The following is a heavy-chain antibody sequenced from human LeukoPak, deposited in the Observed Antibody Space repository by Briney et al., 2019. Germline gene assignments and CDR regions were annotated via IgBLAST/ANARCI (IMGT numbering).Heavy chain of an antibody. CDR2: INPNSGGT. V-gene: IGHV1-2*02. J-gene: IGHJ6*02. Sequence: ASVKVSCKASGGTFSSYAISWVRQAPGQGLEWMGWINPNSGGTNYAQKFQGRVTMTRDTSISTAYMELSRLRSDDTAVYYCAREGRRPIDSSWYSSYYYGMDVWGQGTTVTVSS. D-gene: IGHD6-13*01. CDR3: AREGRRPIDSSWYSSYYYGMDV. CDR1: GGTFSSYA.